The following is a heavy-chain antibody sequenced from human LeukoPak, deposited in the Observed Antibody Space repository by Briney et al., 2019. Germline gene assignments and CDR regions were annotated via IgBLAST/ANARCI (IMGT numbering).Heavy chain of an antibody. Sequence: GASVKVSCKASGYTFTSYYMHWVRQAPGQGLEWMGIINPSGGSTSYAQKFQGRVTMTRDTSTSTVYMELSSLRSEDTAVYYCARGAGITGTRGEWFDPWGQGTLVTVSS. V-gene: IGHV1-46*01. CDR1: GYTFTSYY. CDR2: INPSGGST. J-gene: IGHJ5*02. D-gene: IGHD1-20*01. CDR3: ARGAGITGTRGEWFDP.